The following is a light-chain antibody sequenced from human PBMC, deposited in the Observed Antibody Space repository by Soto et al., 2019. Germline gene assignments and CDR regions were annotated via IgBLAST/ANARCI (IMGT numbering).Light chain of an antibody. V-gene: IGLV2-14*01. J-gene: IGLJ2*01. CDR3: SSYTTSSTLVV. CDR2: EVT. Sequence: QSALTQPASVSGSPGQSITISCTGTSSDVGGYNYVSWYQQHPGKAPKLMIYEVTNRPSGVSSLFSGSRSGNTASLTISGLQAEDEADYYCSSYTTSSTLVVFGGGTKVTVL. CDR1: SSDVGGYNY.